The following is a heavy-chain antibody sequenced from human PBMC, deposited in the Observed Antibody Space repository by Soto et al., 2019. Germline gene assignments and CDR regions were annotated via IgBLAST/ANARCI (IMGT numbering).Heavy chain of an antibody. J-gene: IGHJ4*02. CDR2: IYYTGLS. D-gene: IGHD6-13*01. Sequence: PSETLSLTCTVSGGSISSYYWGCIRQPPGKELEWIGYIYYTGLSNSNPSLNSRVTMSVDTSKNQFSLKLSSVTAADTAVYYCASHSSHWPFFDFWGQGTLVTVSS. CDR3: ASHSSHWPFFDF. CDR1: GGSISSYY. V-gene: IGHV4-59*01.